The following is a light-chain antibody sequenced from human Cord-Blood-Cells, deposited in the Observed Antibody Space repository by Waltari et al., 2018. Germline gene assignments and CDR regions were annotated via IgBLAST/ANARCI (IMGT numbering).Light chain of an antibody. V-gene: IGLV3-1*01. J-gene: IGLJ1*01. CDR1: KLGDKY. Sequence: SYELTQPPSVSVSPGQTASITCSGDKLGDKYACWYQQKPGQSPVLVIYQDTKRPSGIPERFFGSTSGNTATLTISGTQAMDEADYYCQAWDSSTAFYVFGTGTKVTVL. CDR3: QAWDSSTAFYV. CDR2: QDT.